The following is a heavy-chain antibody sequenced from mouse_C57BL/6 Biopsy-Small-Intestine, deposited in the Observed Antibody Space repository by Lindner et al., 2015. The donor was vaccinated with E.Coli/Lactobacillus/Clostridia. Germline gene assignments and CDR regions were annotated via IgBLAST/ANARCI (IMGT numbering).Heavy chain of an antibody. CDR3: ARGTFFDY. J-gene: IGHJ2*01. Sequence: VQLQESGPELVKPGTSVKMSCKASGYTFTDYNIDWVKQSPGKSLEWIGDINPNHGGTFYSQNFKDKATLTVDKSSNTAYLEFRSLTSEDTAVYYCARGTFFDYWGQGTTLTVSS. CDR2: INPNHGGT. CDR1: GYTFTDYN. V-gene: IGHV1-18*01.